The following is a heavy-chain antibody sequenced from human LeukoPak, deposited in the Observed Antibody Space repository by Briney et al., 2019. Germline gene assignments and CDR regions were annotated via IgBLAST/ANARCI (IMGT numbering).Heavy chain of an antibody. Sequence: GGSLRLSCAASGFTFSSYSMNWVRQAPGKGLEWVSSISSSSSYIYYADSVKGRFTISRDNAKNSLYLQMNSLRAEDTAVYYCARVQWGAIVGETGFDYWGQGTLVTVSS. CDR1: GFTFSSYS. D-gene: IGHD1-26*01. J-gene: IGHJ4*02. V-gene: IGHV3-21*01. CDR3: ARVQWGAIVGETGFDY. CDR2: ISSSSSYI.